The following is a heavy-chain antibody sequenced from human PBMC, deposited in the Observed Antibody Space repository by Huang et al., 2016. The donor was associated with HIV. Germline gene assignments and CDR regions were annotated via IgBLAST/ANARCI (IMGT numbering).Heavy chain of an antibody. CDR3: ARGQGGYYYYYMDV. CDR1: GGSFSGYY. Sequence: QVQLQQWGAGLLRPSETLSLTCAVYGGSFSGYYGTWIRQPPGKGREWIGEINHSERTNYNPSLKSRVTISVDTSRNQFSLTLTSVTAADTAVYYCARGQGGYYYYYMDVWGKGTTVTVSS. V-gene: IGHV4-34*01. J-gene: IGHJ6*03. CDR2: INHSERT.